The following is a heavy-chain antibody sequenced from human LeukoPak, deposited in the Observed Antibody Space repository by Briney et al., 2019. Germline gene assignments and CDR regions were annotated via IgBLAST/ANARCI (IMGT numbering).Heavy chain of an antibody. CDR3: ARDHQLRGVRLFDY. J-gene: IGHJ4*02. V-gene: IGHV4-38-2*02. CDR1: GYSLSSGYY. Sequence: SETLSLTCTVSGYSLSSGYYWGWIRQPPGKGLEWIGSIYHSGSTYYNPSLKSRVTISVDTSKPQFSLKLSSVTAADTAVYYCARDHQLRGVRLFDYWGQGTLVTVSS. D-gene: IGHD3-10*01. CDR2: IYHSGST.